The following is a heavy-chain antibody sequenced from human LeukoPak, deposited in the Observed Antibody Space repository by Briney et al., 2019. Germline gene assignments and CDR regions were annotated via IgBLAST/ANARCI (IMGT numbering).Heavy chain of an antibody. Sequence: PSETLSLTCTVSGGSISSYYWSWIRQPPGKGLEWIGYIYYSGSTNYNPSLKSRVTISVDTSKNQFSLKLSSVTAADTAVYYCARGGSGWYVPFGPYYYYYMDVWGKGTTVTVSS. J-gene: IGHJ6*03. CDR2: IYYSGST. V-gene: IGHV4-59*01. CDR1: GGSISSYY. CDR3: ARGGSGWYVPFGPYYYYYMDV. D-gene: IGHD6-19*01.